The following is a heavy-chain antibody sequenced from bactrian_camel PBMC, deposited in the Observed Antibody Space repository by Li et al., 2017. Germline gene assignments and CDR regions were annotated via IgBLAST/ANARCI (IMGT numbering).Heavy chain of an antibody. D-gene: IGHD1*01. J-gene: IGHJ4*01. CDR1: GDIANFNY. V-gene: IGHV3S54*01. Sequence: HVQLVESGGGSVQTGGSLRLSCATSGDIANFNYKGWFRQSPGNEREVLAAIYTRDGTAHYADSVKGRFTISHDNANDTTFLQMNSLNPEDSAMYYCAAARAWGQWDRCSAREYDSWGQGTQVTVS. CDR2: IYTRDGTA. CDR3: AAARAWGQWDRCSAREYDS.